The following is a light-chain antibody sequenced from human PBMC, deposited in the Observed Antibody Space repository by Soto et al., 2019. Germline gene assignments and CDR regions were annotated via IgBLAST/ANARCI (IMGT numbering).Light chain of an antibody. Sequence: QSALTPPPSASGSPGQSVTISCTGTSSDVGGYNYVSWYQQHPGKAPKLMIYEVSKRPSGVPDRFSGSKSGNTASLTVSGLQAEDEADYYCSSYAGSNNLVFGGGTKVPS. CDR1: SSDVGGYNY. CDR2: EVS. CDR3: SSYAGSNNLV. J-gene: IGLJ2*01. V-gene: IGLV2-8*01.